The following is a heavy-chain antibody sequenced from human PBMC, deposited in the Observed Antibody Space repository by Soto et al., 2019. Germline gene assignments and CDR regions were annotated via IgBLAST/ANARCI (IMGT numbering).Heavy chain of an antibody. CDR3: ARCRLAYAEVNWFDP. Sequence: SETLSLTCTVSGGSISSYYWSWIRQPPGKGLEWIGYIYYSGSTNYNPSLKSRVTISVDTSKNQFSLKLSSVTAADTAVYYCARCRLAYAEVNWFDPWGQGTLVTVSS. V-gene: IGHV4-59*01. CDR1: GGSISSYY. D-gene: IGHD4-17*01. J-gene: IGHJ5*02. CDR2: IYYSGST.